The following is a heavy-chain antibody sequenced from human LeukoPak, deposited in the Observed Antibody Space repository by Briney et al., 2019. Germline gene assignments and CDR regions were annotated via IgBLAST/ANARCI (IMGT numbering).Heavy chain of an antibody. CDR3: ARDRVAGWFDP. V-gene: IGHV4-31*03. CDR2: IYDSGST. Sequence: PSETLSFTCTVSGGSISSGAYYWSWIRQHPGKGLEWIGYIYDSGSTYYNPSLKSRVTISVDTSKNLFSLRLNSVTAADTAVYYCARDRVAGWFDPWGQGTLVTVSS. D-gene: IGHD3-10*01. CDR1: GGSISSGAYY. J-gene: IGHJ5*02.